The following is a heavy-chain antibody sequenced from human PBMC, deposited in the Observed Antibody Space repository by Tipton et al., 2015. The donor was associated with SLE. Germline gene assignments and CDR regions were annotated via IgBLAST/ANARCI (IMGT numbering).Heavy chain of an antibody. CDR2: TNSGGDT. J-gene: IGHJ4*02. V-gene: IGHV3-53*01. CDR1: GFIVSSND. Sequence: SLRLSCAASGFIVSSNDIGWVRQAPGKGLEWVSLTNSGGDTSYAVSVKGRFTISRDISKNTLHLQMNSLRADDTAVYYCVRHQSGTMESVWGQGTLVIVSS. CDR3: VRHQSGTMESV. D-gene: IGHD1-7*01.